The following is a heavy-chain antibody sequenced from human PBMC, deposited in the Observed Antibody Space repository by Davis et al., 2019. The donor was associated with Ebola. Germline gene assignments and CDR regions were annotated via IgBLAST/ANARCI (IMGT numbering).Heavy chain of an antibody. V-gene: IGHV3-21*04. Sequence: GESLKISCAASGFTFSSYSMNWVRQAPGKGLEWVSSISSSSSYIYYADSVKGRFTISRDNSKNSLYLQMNSLRTEDTALYYCAKDIFRVWWEAFDYWGQGTLVTVSS. CDR3: AKDIFRVWWEAFDY. J-gene: IGHJ4*02. CDR1: GFTFSSYS. CDR2: ISSSSSYI. D-gene: IGHD1-26*01.